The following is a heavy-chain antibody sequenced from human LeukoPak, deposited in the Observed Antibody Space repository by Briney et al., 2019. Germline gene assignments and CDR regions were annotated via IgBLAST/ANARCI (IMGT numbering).Heavy chain of an antibody. V-gene: IGHV3-30-3*01. D-gene: IGHD3-3*01. J-gene: IGHJ4*02. Sequence: GGSLRLSCAASGFTFSSYAMHWVRQAPGKGLEWVAVISYDGSNKYYADSVKGRFTISRDNAKNSLYLQMNGLRAEDTAVYYCARVGDFWSAYFDYWGQGTLVTVSS. CDR3: ARVGDFWSAYFDY. CDR2: ISYDGSNK. CDR1: GFTFSSYA.